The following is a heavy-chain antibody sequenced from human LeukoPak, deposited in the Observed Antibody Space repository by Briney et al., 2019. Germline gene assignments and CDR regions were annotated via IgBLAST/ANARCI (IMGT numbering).Heavy chain of an antibody. J-gene: IGHJ4*02. CDR1: GFTFSSYS. V-gene: IGHV3-48*02. CDR2: ISSSRTI. D-gene: IGHD2-15*01. CDR3: ARDGLLDY. Sequence: GGSLRLSCAASGFTFSSYSMNWVRQAPGKGLEWVSYISSSRTIYYADSVKGRFTISRDNAKNSLYLQMNSLRDEDTAVYYCARDGLLDYWGQGTLVTVSS.